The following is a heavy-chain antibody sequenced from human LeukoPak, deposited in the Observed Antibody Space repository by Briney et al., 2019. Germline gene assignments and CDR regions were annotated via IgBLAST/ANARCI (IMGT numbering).Heavy chain of an antibody. CDR1: GGSIGSGVYY. CDR2: IYYSGSA. CDR3: ARDDGAYSSPYWYFDL. J-gene: IGHJ2*01. Sequence: PSQTLSLTCTVSGGSIGSGVYYWSWVRQSPGKGLEWIGNIYYSGSAYYNPSLKSRVSISVDTSKNQFSLKLRSVTAADTAVYYCARDDGAYSSPYWYFDLWGRGTLVTVSS. D-gene: IGHD4-17*01. V-gene: IGHV4-30-4*01.